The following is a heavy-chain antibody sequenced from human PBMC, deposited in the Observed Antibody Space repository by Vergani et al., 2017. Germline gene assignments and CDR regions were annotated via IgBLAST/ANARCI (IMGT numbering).Heavy chain of an antibody. D-gene: IGHD2-2*02. Sequence: QVQLVQSGAEVKKPGSSVKVSCKASGGTFSSYAISWVRQAPGQGLEWMGGIIPIFGTANYAQKFQGRVTITADESTSTAYMELSSLRSEDTAVYYCARGRKLGYCSSTSCYTGIWAFDIWGQGTMVTVSA. CDR1: GGTFSSYA. J-gene: IGHJ3*02. CDR2: IIPIFGTA. V-gene: IGHV1-69*01. CDR3: ARGRKLGYCSSTSCYTGIWAFDI.